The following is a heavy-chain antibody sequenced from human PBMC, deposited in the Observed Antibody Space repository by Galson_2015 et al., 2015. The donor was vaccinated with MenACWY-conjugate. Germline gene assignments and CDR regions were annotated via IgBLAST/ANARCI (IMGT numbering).Heavy chain of an antibody. CDR1: GFTFSSYA. CDR2: ISGSGGNT. V-gene: IGHV3-23*01. CDR3: ATTNSSPGYYYYMDV. D-gene: IGHD6-6*01. J-gene: IGHJ6*03. Sequence: SLRLSCAASGFTFSSYAMSWVRQAPGKGLEWVSAISGSGGNTYYADSVKGRFTISRDNSKNTLYLQINSLRAEDTAVYYCATTNSSPGYYYYMDVWGRGTAVTVSS.